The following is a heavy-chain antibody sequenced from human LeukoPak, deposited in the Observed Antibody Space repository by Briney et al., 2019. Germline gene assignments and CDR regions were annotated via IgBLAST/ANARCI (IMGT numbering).Heavy chain of an antibody. CDR2: ISHTEGT. V-gene: IGHV4-34*01. CDR3: ARIRCGHSGSVCYNH. CDR1: GVSINDYY. D-gene: IGHD3-9*01. Sequence: SETLSLTCGVFGVSINDYYWSWIRQAPGKGLEWIGEISHTEGTRYNPSLESRVTMSVGTSENQLSLKLIFVTAADTAVYYCARIRCGHSGSVCYNHWGLGTLVTVSS. J-gene: IGHJ1*01.